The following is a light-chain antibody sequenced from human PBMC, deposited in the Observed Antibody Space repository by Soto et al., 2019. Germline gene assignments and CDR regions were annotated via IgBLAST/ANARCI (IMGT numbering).Light chain of an antibody. CDR2: VAS. Sequence: IQITLNPSSLSAFVGDRVAITFGASQSISRYLNWYQQKPGKAPNLLIYVASSLQSEVPSRFSGSGSGTDFTLTITSLQPEDFATYYCQQSYGTPITFGQGTRLEIK. J-gene: IGKJ5*01. CDR3: QQSYGTPIT. V-gene: IGKV1-39*01. CDR1: QSISRY.